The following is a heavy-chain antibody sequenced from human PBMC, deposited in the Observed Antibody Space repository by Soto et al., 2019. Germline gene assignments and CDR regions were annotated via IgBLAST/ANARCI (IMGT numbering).Heavy chain of an antibody. Sequence: QVQLVQSGAEVKKPGASVKVSCKASGYTFTIYSITWVRQAPGQGLEWMGWISTYNGNTNYAQKLQGRISMTTDTSTSTAYMELRSLRSDDTAVYYCAREGAGGGYGGFFDYWGQGTLVAVSS. CDR3: AREGAGGGYGGFFDY. CDR2: ISTYNGNT. V-gene: IGHV1-18*01. D-gene: IGHD2-8*02. J-gene: IGHJ4*02. CDR1: GYTFTIYS.